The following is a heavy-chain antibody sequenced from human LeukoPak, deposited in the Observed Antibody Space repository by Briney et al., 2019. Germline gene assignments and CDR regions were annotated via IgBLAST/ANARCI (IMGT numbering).Heavy chain of an antibody. D-gene: IGHD3-9*01. CDR3: ARDRTRLVYYYYVMDV. Sequence: SETLSLTCTVSGGSISSYYWSWIRQPPGEGVEWIGYIYYSGSTNYNPSLKSRVTISVDTSKNQFSLKLSSVTAADTAVYYRARDRTRLVYYYYVMDVWGQGTTVTVSS. V-gene: IGHV4-59*12. CDR2: IYYSGST. CDR1: GGSISSYY. J-gene: IGHJ6*02.